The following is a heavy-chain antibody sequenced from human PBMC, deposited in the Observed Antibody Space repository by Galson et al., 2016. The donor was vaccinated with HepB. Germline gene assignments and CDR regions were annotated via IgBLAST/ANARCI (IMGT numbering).Heavy chain of an antibody. J-gene: IGHJ4*02. V-gene: IGHV3-33*06. CDR1: EFTFSTYA. CDR3: AKISVQYSYHYWGFDY. CDR2: IWGDGSNK. D-gene: IGHD5-18*01. Sequence: SLRLSCAASEFTFSTYAMHWVRQAPGKGLEWVSLIWGDGSNKYYADSVKGRFTISRDNSKTTLYLQMNRLRVEDTAVYYCAKISVQYSYHYWGFDYWGQGTLVTVSS.